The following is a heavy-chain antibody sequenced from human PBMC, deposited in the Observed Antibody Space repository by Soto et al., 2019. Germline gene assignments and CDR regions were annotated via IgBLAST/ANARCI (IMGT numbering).Heavy chain of an antibody. D-gene: IGHD4-4*01. Sequence: EVQLVESGGGLVQPGGPLEPSGTAFGLPFSNFWRTWVRQVPGKGLGGVARIKPEESEKKYGYSVKGRFSISRDNAKNSMYLQMDSLRGEYTAVYYCVRGGSNYASWGQGTLVTVSS. CDR1: GLPFSNFW. V-gene: IGHV3-7*01. J-gene: IGHJ5*02. CDR2: IKPEESEK. CDR3: VRGGSNYAS.